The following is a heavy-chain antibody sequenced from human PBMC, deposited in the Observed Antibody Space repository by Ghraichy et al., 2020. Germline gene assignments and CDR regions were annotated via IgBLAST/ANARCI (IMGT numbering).Heavy chain of an antibody. Sequence: ASVKVSCKTSGYTFTTYDINWVRQATGQGPEWMGWMNPNSGNKGYAQKFRGRVTMTRNTSISTAYMELSSLRSEDTAVYYCATHNWNKISGAHYYYGLDVWGQGTTVTV. D-gene: IGHD1/OR15-1a*01. CDR1: GYTFTTYD. CDR2: MNPNSGNK. V-gene: IGHV1-8*01. CDR3: ATHNWNKISGAHYYYGLDV. J-gene: IGHJ6*02.